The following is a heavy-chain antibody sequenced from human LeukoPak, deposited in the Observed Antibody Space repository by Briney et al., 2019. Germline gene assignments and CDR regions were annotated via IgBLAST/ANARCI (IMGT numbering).Heavy chain of an antibody. D-gene: IGHD4-17*01. CDR3: ARGSSDGDYGGYYFDY. Sequence: PSETLSLTCAVYGGSFSGYYWSWIRQPPGKGLEWIGEINHSGSTNYNPSLKSRVTISVDTSKNQFSLELSSVTAADTAVYYCARGSSDGDYGGYYFDYWGQGTLVTVSS. V-gene: IGHV4-34*01. CDR1: GGSFSGYY. J-gene: IGHJ4*02. CDR2: INHSGST.